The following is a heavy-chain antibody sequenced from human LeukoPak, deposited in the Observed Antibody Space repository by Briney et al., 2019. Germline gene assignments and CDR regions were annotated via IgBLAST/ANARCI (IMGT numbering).Heavy chain of an antibody. J-gene: IGHJ4*02. Sequence: ASVKVSCKASGYTFTSYYMHWVRQAPGQGLEWMGIINPSGGSTNYAQKFQGRVTTTGDMSTSTVYMELSSLRSEDTAVYYCARDGVAGVYYFDYWGQGTLVTVSS. CDR3: ARDGVAGVYYFDY. V-gene: IGHV1-46*01. CDR2: INPSGGST. CDR1: GYTFTSYY. D-gene: IGHD6-19*01.